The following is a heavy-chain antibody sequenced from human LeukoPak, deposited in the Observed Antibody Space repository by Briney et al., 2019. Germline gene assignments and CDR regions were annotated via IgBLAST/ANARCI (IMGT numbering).Heavy chain of an antibody. J-gene: IGHJ5*02. D-gene: IGHD2-2*02. CDR1: GVSFSSYY. Sequence: SETLSLTCTASGVSFSSYYWSWIRQPPGKGLEWIGYIYTSGSTYYNPSLKSRVTISVDTSKNQFSLKLSSVTAADTALYYCARHAHTVNWCDPWGQGTLVTVSS. CDR2: IYTSGST. CDR3: ARHAHTVNWCDP. V-gene: IGHV4-4*09.